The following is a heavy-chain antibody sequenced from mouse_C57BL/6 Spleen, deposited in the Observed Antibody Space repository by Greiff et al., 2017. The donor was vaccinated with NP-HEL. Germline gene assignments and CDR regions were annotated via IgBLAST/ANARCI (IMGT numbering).Heavy chain of an antibody. V-gene: IGHV5-16*01. J-gene: IGHJ2*01. Sequence: EVQLVESEGGLVQPGSSMKLSCTASGFTFSDYYMAWVRQVPEKGLEWVANINYDGSSTYYLDSLKSRFIISRDNAKNILYLQMSSLKSEDTATYYCARDYYGGGTFDYWGQGTTLTVSS. CDR3: ARDYYGGGTFDY. CDR2: INYDGSST. CDR1: GFTFSDYY. D-gene: IGHD1-1*01.